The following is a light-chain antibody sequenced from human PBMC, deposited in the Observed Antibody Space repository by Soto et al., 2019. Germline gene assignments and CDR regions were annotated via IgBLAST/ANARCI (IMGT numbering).Light chain of an antibody. CDR2: DAS. Sequence: DIQMTQSPSSLSASVGDRVTITCQASQDISNYLNWYQQKPGKAPKLLIYDASHLETGVPSRFRGSGSWTDFTCTISSLQPEDIATYYCQHYDNLPMYTFGQGTKLEIK. CDR3: QHYDNLPMYT. V-gene: IGKV1-33*01. CDR1: QDISNY. J-gene: IGKJ2*01.